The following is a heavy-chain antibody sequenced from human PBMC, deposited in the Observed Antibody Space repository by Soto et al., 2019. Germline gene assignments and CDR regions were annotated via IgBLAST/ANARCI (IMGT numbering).Heavy chain of an antibody. CDR3: VRNSGWYLHDY. Sequence: QVQLQESGPGLVKPSETLSLTCTVSGGSMSGFFWSWIRQPPGKGLEWIGYMYSNGDTNYNPSLQSRVNISLDTSKNQFSLRLNSMTSADTAVYYCVRNSGWYLHDYWGQGTLVIVSP. CDR2: MYSNGDT. CDR1: GGSMSGFF. J-gene: IGHJ4*02. V-gene: IGHV4-59*01. D-gene: IGHD6-19*01.